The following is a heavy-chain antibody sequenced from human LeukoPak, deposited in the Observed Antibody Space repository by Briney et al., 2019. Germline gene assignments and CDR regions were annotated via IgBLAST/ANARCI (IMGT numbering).Heavy chain of an antibody. CDR3: ARGPGAFDI. D-gene: IGHD2-2*01. J-gene: IGHJ3*02. CDR2: INSDGSST. V-gene: IGHV3-74*01. CDR1: GFMFSSYW. Sequence: GGSLRLSCVACGFMFSSYWMKWVRQAPGKGLVWVSRINSDGSSTSYADSVKGRFTISRDNAKNTLFLQMNSLRAEDTAVYYRARGPGAFDIWGQGTMVTVSS.